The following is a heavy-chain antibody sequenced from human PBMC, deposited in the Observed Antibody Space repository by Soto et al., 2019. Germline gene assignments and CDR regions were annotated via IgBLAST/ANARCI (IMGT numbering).Heavy chain of an antibody. Sequence: QVQLVQSGAEVKKPGASVKVSCKASGYIFTSYYIHWVRQAPGQGLEWMGWINPFDGSRMFAQSFKARATXTXDXXTSTVYMEVSSLRSEDTAVYYCSRVDPAETSPFDHWGQGTLVTVSS. CDR1: GYIFTSYY. J-gene: IGHJ4*02. D-gene: IGHD2-2*03. CDR3: SRVDPAETSPFDH. CDR2: INPFDGSR. V-gene: IGHV1-46*03.